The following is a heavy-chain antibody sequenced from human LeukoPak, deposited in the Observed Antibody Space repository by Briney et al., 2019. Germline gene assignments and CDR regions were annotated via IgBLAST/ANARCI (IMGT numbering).Heavy chain of an antibody. CDR2: ISYDGSNK. CDR1: GFTFSSYG. Sequence: GGSLRLSCAASGFTFSSYGMHWVRQAPGKGLEWVAVISYDGSNKYYADSVKGRFTISRDNSKNTLYLQMNSLRAEDTAVYYCAKISADWYFDPWGRGTLVTVSS. CDR3: AKISADWYFDP. J-gene: IGHJ2*01. V-gene: IGHV3-30*18.